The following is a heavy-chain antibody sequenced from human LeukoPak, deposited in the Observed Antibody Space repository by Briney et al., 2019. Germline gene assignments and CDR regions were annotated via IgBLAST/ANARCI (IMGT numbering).Heavy chain of an antibody. D-gene: IGHD6-19*01. CDR2: IKQDGSEK. V-gene: IGHV3-7*03. J-gene: IGHJ4*02. Sequence: GGSLRLSCAASGFTFSNYGMSWVRQAPGKGLEWVANIKQDGSEKYYVDSVKGRFAISRDNAKNSLYLQMNSLRAEDTAFYYCARVSDISVAAHFDYWGQGTLVTVSS. CDR1: GFTFSNYG. CDR3: ARVSDISVAAHFDY.